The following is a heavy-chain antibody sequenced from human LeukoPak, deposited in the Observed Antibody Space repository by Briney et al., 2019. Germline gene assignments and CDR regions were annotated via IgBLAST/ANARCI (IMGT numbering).Heavy chain of an antibody. J-gene: IGHJ4*02. CDR1: GGSSSGYY. D-gene: IGHD2-2*02. V-gene: IGHV4-34*01. CDR2: INHSGST. Sequence: SETLSLTCAVYGGSSSGYYWSWIRQPPGKGLEWIGEINHSGSTNYNPSLKSRVTISVDTSKNQFSLKLSSVTAADTAAYYCARGSPGVVVPAAIHYWGQGTLVTVSS. CDR3: ARGSPGVVVPAAIHY.